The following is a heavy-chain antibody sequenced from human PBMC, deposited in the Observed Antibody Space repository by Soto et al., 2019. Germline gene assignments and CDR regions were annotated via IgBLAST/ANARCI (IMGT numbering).Heavy chain of an antibody. D-gene: IGHD2-15*01. J-gene: IGHJ3*02. Sequence: QVQLQESGPGLVKPSETLSLTCTVSGGSISSYYWSWIRQPPGKGLEWIGYIYYSGSTNYNPSLNSRVTISVDTSKNQFSLKLSSVTAADTAVYFCARSQGYCSGGSCYPDAFDIWGQGTMVTVSS. V-gene: IGHV4-59*01. CDR2: IYYSGST. CDR3: ARSQGYCSGGSCYPDAFDI. CDR1: GGSISSYY.